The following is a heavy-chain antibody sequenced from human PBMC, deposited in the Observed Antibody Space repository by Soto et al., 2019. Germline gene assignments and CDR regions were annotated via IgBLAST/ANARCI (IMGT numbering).Heavy chain of an antibody. CDR3: ARGRLPPPGYRSSWYYYYGMDV. J-gene: IGHJ6*02. CDR2: INHSVST. D-gene: IGHD6-13*01. Sequence: PXEILSLTCAVYRGSFNGYYWSCIRQPPGKGLEWIGEINHSVSTNYNPSLKSRVTISVDTSKNQFSLKLSSVTAADTAVYYCARGRLPPPGYRSSWYYYYGMDVWGQGTTVTVSS. V-gene: IGHV4-34*01. CDR1: RGSFNGYY.